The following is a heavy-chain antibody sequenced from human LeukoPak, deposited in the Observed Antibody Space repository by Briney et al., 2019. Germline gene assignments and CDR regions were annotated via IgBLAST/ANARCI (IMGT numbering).Heavy chain of an antibody. V-gene: IGHV4-59*07. CDR1: SGSISSNY. CDR2: IYYSGST. J-gene: IGHJ4*02. D-gene: IGHD3-3*01. CDR3: ARHPYDFRSGPVPDDY. Sequence: PSDTLSLTCTVSSGSISSNYWNWIRQPPGKGLEWIGYIYYSGSTNYNPSLKSRVTISVDTSKNQFSLKLSSVTAADTAVYYCARHPYDFRSGPVPDDYWGQGTLVTVSS.